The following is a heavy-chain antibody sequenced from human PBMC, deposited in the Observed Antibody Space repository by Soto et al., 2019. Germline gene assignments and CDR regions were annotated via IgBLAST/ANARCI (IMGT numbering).Heavy chain of an antibody. CDR2: SIPIFGTA. CDR1: GGTFNNYP. Sequence: SVKVSCKASGGTFNNYPITWVRQAPGEGLEWMGGSIPIFGTANYAQKFQGRVTISVDESTSTAYMELSSLRSEDTAVYYCARGRGYSGDDHYYYFDMDVWGQGTTVTV. V-gene: IGHV1-69*13. CDR3: ARGRGYSGDDHYYYFDMDV. J-gene: IGHJ6*02. D-gene: IGHD5-12*01.